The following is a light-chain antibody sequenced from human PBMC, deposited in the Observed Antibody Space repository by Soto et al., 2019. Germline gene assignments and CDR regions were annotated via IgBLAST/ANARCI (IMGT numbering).Light chain of an antibody. Sequence: QSALTQPASVSGSPGQSITISCTGTSSDVGGYNYVSWYQQHPGKAPKLMIYEVSNRPSGVSNRFSGSKSGNTASLTISGLQAEDEADYYCGSYMSSIMVFGGGTKLTVL. CDR3: GSYMSSIMV. CDR2: EVS. V-gene: IGLV2-14*01. J-gene: IGLJ3*02. CDR1: SSDVGGYNY.